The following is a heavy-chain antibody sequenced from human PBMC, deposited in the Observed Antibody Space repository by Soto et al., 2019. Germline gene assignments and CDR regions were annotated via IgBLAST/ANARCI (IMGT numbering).Heavy chain of an antibody. CDR2: VYPGDSDT. J-gene: IGHJ4*01. V-gene: IGHV5-51*01. Sequence: GESLKISCKGSGYSFTTYWIAWVRQMPGKGLEWVGIVYPGDSDTRYSPSFEGHVTISVDKSISTAFLQWNSLKASDNAIYYCARQSTSAPKDYWGQGTLVTVSS. CDR3: ARQSTSAPKDY. D-gene: IGHD3-10*01. CDR1: GYSFTTYW.